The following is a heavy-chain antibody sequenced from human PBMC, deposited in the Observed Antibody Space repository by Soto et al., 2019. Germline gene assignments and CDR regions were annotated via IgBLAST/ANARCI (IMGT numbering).Heavy chain of an antibody. J-gene: IGHJ5*02. CDR3: TTLIYDFWSGYHPGIWFDP. Sequence: GGSLRLSCAASGFTFSNAWMSWVRQAPGKGLEWVGRIKSKTDGGTTDYAAPVKGRFTISRDDSKNTLYLQMNSLKTEDTAVYYCTTLIYDFWSGYHPGIWFDPWGQGTLVTVSS. CDR2: IKSKTDGGTT. CDR1: GFTFSNAW. V-gene: IGHV3-15*01. D-gene: IGHD3-3*01.